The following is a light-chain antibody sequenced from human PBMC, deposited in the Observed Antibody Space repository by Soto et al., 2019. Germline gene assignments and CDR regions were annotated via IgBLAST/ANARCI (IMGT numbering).Light chain of an antibody. CDR1: QRVSSGY. J-gene: IGKJ5*01. CDR3: QQDKNRATIT. V-gene: IGKV3-20*01. Sequence: EVVWSKSAGPLSLSPWERAILSGRAGQRVSSGYLAWYQQKPSQAHRLIMFRTSRRDTGFPARFSGSGSGTEFTLTISRVESEDLGVYYCQQDKNRATITFGQGTRLEIK. CDR2: RTS.